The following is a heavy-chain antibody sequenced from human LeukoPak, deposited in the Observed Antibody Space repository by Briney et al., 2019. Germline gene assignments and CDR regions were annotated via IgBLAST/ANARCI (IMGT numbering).Heavy chain of an antibody. CDR1: GFIFGNHA. V-gene: IGHV3-23*01. J-gene: IGHJ4*02. CDR2: ISGSGGST. D-gene: IGHD2-2*01. CDR3: AKEGGYCSSSSCSDYFDY. Sequence: GGSLRLSCAASGFIFGNHAMSWVRQAPGKGLEWVSAISGSGGSTYYAESVKGRCTLSRDNSKDTLYLQLNSLRVEDTAVYYCAKEGGYCSSSSCSDYFDYWGQGSLVTVSS.